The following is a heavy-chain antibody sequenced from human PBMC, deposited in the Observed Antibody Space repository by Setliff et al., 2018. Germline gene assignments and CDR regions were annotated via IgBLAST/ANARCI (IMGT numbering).Heavy chain of an antibody. V-gene: IGHV4-34*01. CDR2: INHSGST. D-gene: IGHD3-10*01. CDR1: GGSFSDYY. J-gene: IGHJ4*02. Sequence: SETLSLTCGASGGSFSDYYWSWIRQTPGKGLEWIGEINHSGSTKCNPSLKSRVTISADTSKNQFSLKLKSVTAADTAVYYCARAPGRNIRGDYWGQGALVTSPQ. CDR3: ARAPGRNIRGDY.